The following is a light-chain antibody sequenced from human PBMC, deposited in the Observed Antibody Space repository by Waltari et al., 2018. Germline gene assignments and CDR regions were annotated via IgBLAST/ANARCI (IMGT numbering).Light chain of an antibody. J-gene: IGKJ2*01. CDR2: AAS. CDR3: LQHNSYPYT. Sequence: DIQMTQSPSAMSAFVVDRVTITCWVSQGITNYLAWFQQVPGKVPKRLIYAASSLQSGVPSRFSGSGSGTEFTLTINGLQPEDFATYYCLQHNSYPYTFGQGTKLEIK. V-gene: IGKV1-17*03. CDR1: QGITNY.